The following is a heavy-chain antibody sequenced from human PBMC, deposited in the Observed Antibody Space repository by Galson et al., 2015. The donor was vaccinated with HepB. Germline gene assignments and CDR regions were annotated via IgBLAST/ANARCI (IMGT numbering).Heavy chain of an antibody. D-gene: IGHD3-22*01. V-gene: IGHV1-18*04. CDR1: GYTFTSYG. J-gene: IGHJ4*02. CDR3: ARLPYDSPYYFDY. CDR2: ISGHNGNT. Sequence: SVKVSCKASGYTFTSYGISWVRQAPGQGLEWMGWISGHNGNTKYAQKVQGRVTMTTDTSTSTAYMELRSLRSDDTAVYYCARLPYDSPYYFDYWGQGTLVTVSS.